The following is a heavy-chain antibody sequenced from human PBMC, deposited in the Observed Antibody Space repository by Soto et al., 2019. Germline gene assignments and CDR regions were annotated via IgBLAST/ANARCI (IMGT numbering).Heavy chain of an antibody. CDR2: INAGNGNT. CDR3: ATSSGWPIFDY. Sequence: ASVKVSCKASGYTFTSYAMHWVRQAPGQGLEWMGWINAGNGNTKYAQKFQGRVTMTEDTSTDTAYMELSSLRSEDTAVYYCATSSGWPIFDYWGQGTLVTVSS. CDR1: GYTFTSYA. V-gene: IGHV1-3*01. D-gene: IGHD6-19*01. J-gene: IGHJ4*02.